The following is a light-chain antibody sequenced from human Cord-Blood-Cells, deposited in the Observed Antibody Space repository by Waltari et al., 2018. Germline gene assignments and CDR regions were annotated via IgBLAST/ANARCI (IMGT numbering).Light chain of an antibody. CDR3: QSYDSSLSGSVV. CDR1: SSNIGAGYD. V-gene: IGLV1-40*01. CDR2: GNS. J-gene: IGLJ2*01. Sequence: QSVLTQPPSVSGAPGQRVTISCTGSSSNIGAGYDVHWYQQLPGTAPKLLTYGNSNRPSGVPDRFSGSKSGTSASLASTGLQAEDEADHYCQSYDSSLSGSVVFGGGTKLTFL.